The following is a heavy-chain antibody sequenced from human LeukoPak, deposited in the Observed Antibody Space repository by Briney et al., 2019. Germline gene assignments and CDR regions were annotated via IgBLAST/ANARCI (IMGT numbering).Heavy chain of an antibody. CDR1: GFTFSDFG. J-gene: IGHJ5*02. CDR2: ISGNSVYI. Sequence: GGSLRLSCAASGFTFSDFGMNWVRQAPGKALEWVAAISGNSVYIHYVDSVKGRFIISRDNTKNSLSLQMNGLKADDTAVYYCARPYCSGGSCDWFDPWGQGTLVTVSS. V-gene: IGHV3-21*01. CDR3: ARPYCSGGSCDWFDP. D-gene: IGHD2-15*01.